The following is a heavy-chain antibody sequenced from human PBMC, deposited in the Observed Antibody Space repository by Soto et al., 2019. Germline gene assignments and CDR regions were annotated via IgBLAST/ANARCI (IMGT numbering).Heavy chain of an antibody. V-gene: IGHV1-69*12. Sequence: QVQLVQSGAEVKKPGSSVKVSCKASGGTFSSYAISWVRQAPGHGLEWMGGIIPIFGTAQDAQKMQGRVTMTEDESTSKAYMELGSLRSAEKAVYYCATALYENYYDSSGTGDYCGQGNQVTFSS. CDR2: IIPIFGTA. CDR3: ATALYENYYDSSGTGDY. D-gene: IGHD3-22*01. CDR1: GGTFSSYA. J-gene: IGHJ4*02.